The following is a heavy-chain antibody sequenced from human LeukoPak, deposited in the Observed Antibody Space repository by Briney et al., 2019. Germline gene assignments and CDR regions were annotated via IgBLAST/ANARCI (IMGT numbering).Heavy chain of an antibody. Sequence: GGSLRLSCAASGFIFSSYGMHWVRQAPGKGLEWVAFIRNDGNNKYYTDSVKGRFTISRDNSKNTLSLQTYSLTPEDTAVYYCVKDADWAFDIWGQGTMVTVSS. CDR2: IRNDGNNK. CDR1: GFIFSSYG. D-gene: IGHD3-9*01. V-gene: IGHV3-30*02. J-gene: IGHJ3*02. CDR3: VKDADWAFDI.